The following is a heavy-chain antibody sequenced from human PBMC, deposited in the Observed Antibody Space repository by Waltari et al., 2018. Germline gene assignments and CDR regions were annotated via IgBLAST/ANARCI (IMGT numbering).Heavy chain of an antibody. Sequence: EEQLLESGGGLVQPGDSLRLSCAGSGFRFSNYWMNWVRQAHGKGLVWVARISDDETSISYADSVKGRFTISRDNAKNTVYLQMKRLRVEDTAVYYCARLAPRTYRSPVPGRHYYYGMDVWGQGTTVTVSS. D-gene: IGHD3-10*01. J-gene: IGHJ6*02. V-gene: IGHV3-74*01. CDR3: ARLAPRTYRSPVPGRHYYYGMDV. CDR1: GFRFSNYW. CDR2: ISDDETSI.